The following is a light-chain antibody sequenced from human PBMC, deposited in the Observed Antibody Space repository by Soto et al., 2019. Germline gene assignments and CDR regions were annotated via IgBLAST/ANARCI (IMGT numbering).Light chain of an antibody. CDR1: QSVTTN. CDR2: DAS. V-gene: IGKV3-15*01. J-gene: IGKJ1*01. CDR3: QQYNNWPPA. Sequence: VGMTQSPATLSVSPGERATLSCRASQSVTTNFAWYQQKPGQAPSLLIYDASTRATGVPARFSGSGSGTEFTLTISSLQSEDFAVYYCQQYNNWPPAFGQGTKVDIK.